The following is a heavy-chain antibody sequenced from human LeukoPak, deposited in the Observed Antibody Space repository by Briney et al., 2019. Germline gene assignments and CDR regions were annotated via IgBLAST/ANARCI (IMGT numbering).Heavy chain of an antibody. CDR3: ARGEVRGVIITAYDAFDI. CDR2: INPSGGST. D-gene: IGHD3-10*01. J-gene: IGHJ3*02. V-gene: IGHV1-46*01. CDR1: GYTFTSYY. Sequence: GASVKVSCKASGYTFTSYYMHWVRQAPRQGLEWMGIINPSGGSTSYAQKFQGRVTMTRDTSTTTVYMELSSLRSEDTAVYYGARGEVRGVIITAYDAFDIWGQGAMVTVSS.